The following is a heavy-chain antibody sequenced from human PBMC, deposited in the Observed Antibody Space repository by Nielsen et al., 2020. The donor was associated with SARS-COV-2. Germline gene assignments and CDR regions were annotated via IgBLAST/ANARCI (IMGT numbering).Heavy chain of an antibody. CDR2: INHSGST. Sequence: SETLSLTCTVSGGSISSSSYYWGWIRQPPGKGLEWIGEINHSGSTNYNPSLKSRVTISVDTSMNQFSLKLSSVTAADTAVYYCARAPHYSNYMYYYYYYMDVWGKGTTVTVSS. V-gene: IGHV4-39*07. D-gene: IGHD4-11*01. CDR3: ARAPHYSNYMYYYYYYMDV. CDR1: GGSISSSSYY. J-gene: IGHJ6*03.